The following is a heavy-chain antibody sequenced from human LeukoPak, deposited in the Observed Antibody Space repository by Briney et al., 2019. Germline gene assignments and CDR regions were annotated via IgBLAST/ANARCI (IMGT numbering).Heavy chain of an antibody. CDR3: ANRYCSGGSCYFDN. J-gene: IGHJ4*02. Sequence: GGSLRLSCAASGFIFSDYAMNWVRQAPGKGLEWVSSITASSGNTFYADSVKGRFTISRENSKNTLYLQMNSLRPEDTAIYYCANRYCSGGSCYFDNWSQGTLVTVSS. CDR1: GFIFSDYA. CDR2: ITASSGNT. D-gene: IGHD2-15*01. V-gene: IGHV3-23*01.